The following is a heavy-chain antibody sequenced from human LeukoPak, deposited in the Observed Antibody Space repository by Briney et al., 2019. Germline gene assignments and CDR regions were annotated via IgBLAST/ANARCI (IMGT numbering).Heavy chain of an antibody. CDR3: ARRDPEAGYGMDV. CDR1: GGSISSGDYY. CDR2: IYYSGST. V-gene: IGHV4-30-4*01. J-gene: IGHJ6*02. Sequence: SETLSLTCTVSGGSISSGDYYWGWIRQPPGKGLEWIGYIYYSGSTYYNPSLKSRVTISVDTSKNQFSLKLSSVAAADTAVYYCARRDPEAGYGMDVWGQGTTITVSS. D-gene: IGHD2-21*02.